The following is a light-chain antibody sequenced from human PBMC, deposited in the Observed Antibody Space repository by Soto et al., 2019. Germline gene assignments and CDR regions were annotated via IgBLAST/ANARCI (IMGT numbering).Light chain of an antibody. CDR1: SSDVGGYDY. CDR3: SSYAGSSTCGANWV. Sequence: QSALTQPASVSGSPGQSITISCTGTSSDVGGYDYVSWYQHFPGKAPKLIIYEVSNRPSGVSNRFSGSKSGNTASLTISGLQAEDEADYYCSSYAGSSTCGANWVFGGGTKVTVL. V-gene: IGLV2-14*01. J-gene: IGLJ3*02. CDR2: EVS.